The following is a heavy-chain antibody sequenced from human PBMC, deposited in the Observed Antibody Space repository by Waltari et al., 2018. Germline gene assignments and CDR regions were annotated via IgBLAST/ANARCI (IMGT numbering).Heavy chain of an antibody. CDR2: LHYTGDT. J-gene: IGHJ4*02. V-gene: IGHV4-59*01. CDR3: GSSGNLGLIDF. D-gene: IGHD1-26*01. CDR1: DGSINSFT. Sequence: QVQPLESGPGLVKPSETLSLTCFVGDGSINSFTGAWLRQHPGEGLEWIGSLHYTGDTMYNASLKSRVTISLDRSKRHLSLKLQSVTAADTALYYCGSSGNLGLIDFWGQGTLVAVSS.